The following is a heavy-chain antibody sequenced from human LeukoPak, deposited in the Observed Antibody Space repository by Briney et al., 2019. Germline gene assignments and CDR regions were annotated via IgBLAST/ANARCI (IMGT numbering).Heavy chain of an antibody. V-gene: IGHV1-69*13. CDR1: GGTFSSYA. CDR2: IIPIFGTA. Sequence: VASVKVSCKASGGTFSSYAISWVRQAPGQGLEWMGGIIPIFGTANYAQKFRGRVTITADESTSTAYMELSSLRSEDTAVYYCARGLHYDYVWGSYPQYYFDYWGQGTLVTVSS. CDR3: ARGLHYDYVWGSYPQYYFDY. J-gene: IGHJ4*02. D-gene: IGHD3-16*02.